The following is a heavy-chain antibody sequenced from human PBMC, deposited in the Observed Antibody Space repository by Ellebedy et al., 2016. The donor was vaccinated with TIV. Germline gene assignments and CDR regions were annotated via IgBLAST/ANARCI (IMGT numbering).Heavy chain of an antibody. Sequence: ASVKVSXXVSGNTFNGYHIYWVRQAPGQGLECMGRVDLKSGDTNYGQRFQARVTMTRDRSINTAFMELSSLRSDDTAVYYCAREAGIAALGDWGQGTLVTVSS. CDR2: VDLKSGDT. D-gene: IGHD6-6*01. CDR1: GNTFNGYH. CDR3: AREAGIAALGD. V-gene: IGHV1-2*02. J-gene: IGHJ4*02.